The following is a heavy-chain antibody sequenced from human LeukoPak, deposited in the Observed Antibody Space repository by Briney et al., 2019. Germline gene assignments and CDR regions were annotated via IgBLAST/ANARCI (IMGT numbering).Heavy chain of an antibody. CDR3: ARDYCGGDCFPDY. CDR2: INPNSGDT. Sequence: ASVKVSCKASGYTFTGYYVHWVRQAPGQGLEWMGRINPNSGDTDYAQKFQGRVTMTRDTSISTAYMELSRLRSDDTAVYYCARDYCGGDCFPDYWGQGTLVTVSS. D-gene: IGHD2-21*02. J-gene: IGHJ4*02. V-gene: IGHV1-2*06. CDR1: GYTFTGYY.